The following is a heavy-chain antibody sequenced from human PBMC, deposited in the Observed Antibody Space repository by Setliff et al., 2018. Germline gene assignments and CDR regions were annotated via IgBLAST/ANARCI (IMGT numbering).Heavy chain of an antibody. CDR1: GDSISSTSYQ. CDR3: ARHEFVGGYYGSVTYRHFDY. V-gene: IGHV4-39*01. D-gene: IGHD3-10*01. Sequence: SETLSLTCTVSGDSISSTSYQWGWVRQPPGKGLEWIGSIYYTGTAYYNPSLKNRVTISVDTSKNQFSLQVTSLAATDTALYFCARHEFVGGYYGSVTYRHFDYWGQGILVTVSS. CDR2: IYYTGTA. J-gene: IGHJ4*02.